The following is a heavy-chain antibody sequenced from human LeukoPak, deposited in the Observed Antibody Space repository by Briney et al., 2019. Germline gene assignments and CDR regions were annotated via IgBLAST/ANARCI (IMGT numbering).Heavy chain of an antibody. D-gene: IGHD3-10*01. CDR2: INPNTGGR. Sequence: GASVKVSCNTSGCTFTLFYVQWVRQAPGHGLEWMGGINPNTGGRKFAQKFQVRVTMTTDTSITTSYMDLRSLTCDDTAVHYCAREADFIGSGRGHSWGQGTLVIVSS. CDR3: AREADFIGSGRGHS. V-gene: IGHV1-2*02. J-gene: IGHJ1*01. CDR1: GCTFTLFY.